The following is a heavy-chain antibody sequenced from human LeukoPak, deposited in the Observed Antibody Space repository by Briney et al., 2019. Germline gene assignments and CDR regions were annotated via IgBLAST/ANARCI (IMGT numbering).Heavy chain of an antibody. Sequence: GGSLRLSCAASGFTFSTFGIHWVRQAPGKGLEWVAAISHDGNNEYYTDSVKGRFTISRDNSKNMIYLQMNSLRGEDSAVYYCAKVNNYDDYWGQGTLVTVSP. CDR2: ISHDGNNE. D-gene: IGHD1/OR15-1a*01. V-gene: IGHV3-30*18. CDR3: AKVNNYDDY. CDR1: GFTFSTFG. J-gene: IGHJ4*02.